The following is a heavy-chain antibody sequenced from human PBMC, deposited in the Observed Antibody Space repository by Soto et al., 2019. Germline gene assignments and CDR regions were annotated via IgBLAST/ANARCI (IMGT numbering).Heavy chain of an antibody. CDR2: IWYDGSSK. Sequence: GGSLRLSCAASGFTFSSYGMHWVRQAPGKGLEWVAVIWYDGSSKYYADSVKGRFTISRDNSKNTLYLQMNSLRAEDTAVYYCARVTRLESSGYPDYWGQGT. CDR1: GFTFSSYG. D-gene: IGHD3-22*01. V-gene: IGHV3-33*01. J-gene: IGHJ4*02. CDR3: ARVTRLESSGYPDY.